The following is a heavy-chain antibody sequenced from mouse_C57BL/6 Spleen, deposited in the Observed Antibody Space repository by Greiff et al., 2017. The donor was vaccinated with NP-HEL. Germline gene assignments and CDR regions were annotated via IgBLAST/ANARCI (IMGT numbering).Heavy chain of an antibody. Sequence: QVQLQQPGAELVKPGASVKLSCKASGYTFTSYWMHWVKQRPGQGLEWIGMIHPNSGSTNYNEKFKSKATLTVDKSTSTAYMKLSSLTSEDSAVYYCARWVKYYPYYFDYWGQGTTLTVSS. CDR2: IHPNSGST. D-gene: IGHD1-1*01. CDR1: GYTFTSYW. CDR3: ARWVKYYPYYFDY. V-gene: IGHV1-64*01. J-gene: IGHJ2*01.